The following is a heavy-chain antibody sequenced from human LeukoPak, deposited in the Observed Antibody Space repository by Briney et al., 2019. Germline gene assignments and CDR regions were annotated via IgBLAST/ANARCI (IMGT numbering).Heavy chain of an antibody. D-gene: IGHD6-13*01. J-gene: IGHJ6*02. CDR2: IYYSGST. CDR3: ARERVAAAYYYYGMDV. CDR1: GGSISSSSYY. Sequence: SETLSLTCTVSGGSISSSSYYWGWIRQPPGKGLEWIGSIYYSGSTYYNPSLKSRVAISVDTSKNQFSLKLSSVTAADTAVYYCARERVAAAYYYYGMDVWGQGATVTVSS. V-gene: IGHV4-39*07.